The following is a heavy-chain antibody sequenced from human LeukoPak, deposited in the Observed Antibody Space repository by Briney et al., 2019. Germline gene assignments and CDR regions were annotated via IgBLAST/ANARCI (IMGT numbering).Heavy chain of an antibody. D-gene: IGHD5-12*01. J-gene: IGHJ4*02. V-gene: IGHV3-30-3*01. Sequence: GRSLRLSCAASGFTFSSYAMRWVRQAPGKGLEWVAVISYDGSNKYYADSVKGRFTISRDNSKNTLYLQMNSLRAEDTAVYYCARDPSNSGYEFPGFFDYWGQGTLVTVSS. CDR3: ARDPSNSGYEFPGFFDY. CDR1: GFTFSSYA. CDR2: ISYDGSNK.